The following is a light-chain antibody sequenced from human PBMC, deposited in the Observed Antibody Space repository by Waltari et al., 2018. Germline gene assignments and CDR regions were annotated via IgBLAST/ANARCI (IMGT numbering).Light chain of an antibody. V-gene: IGLV2-23*02. CDR3: SSYAGSRVSDV. CDR2: EVT. J-gene: IGLJ2*01. Sequence: QSALTQPASVPGSPGQSIPISCTGTSSDVGSYNLVSWYQQDPGKAPKLIIYEVTKRPSGVSNRFSGSKSGNTASLTISGLQAEDEAEYYCSSYAGSRVSDVFGVGTKLTVL. CDR1: SSDVGSYNL.